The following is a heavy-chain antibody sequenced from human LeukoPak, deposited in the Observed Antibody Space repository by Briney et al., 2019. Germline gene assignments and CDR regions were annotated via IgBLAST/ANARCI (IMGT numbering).Heavy chain of an antibody. CDR1: GGTFSSYA. V-gene: IGHV1-69*04. J-gene: IGHJ6*02. Sequence: GASVKVSCKASGGTFSSYAISWVRQAPGQGPEWMGRIIPILGIANYAQKFQGRVTITADKSTSTAYMELSSLRSEDTAVYYCARDRPMRNYYYYGMDVWGQGTTVTVSS. CDR2: IIPILGIA. CDR3: ARDRPMRNYYYYGMDV.